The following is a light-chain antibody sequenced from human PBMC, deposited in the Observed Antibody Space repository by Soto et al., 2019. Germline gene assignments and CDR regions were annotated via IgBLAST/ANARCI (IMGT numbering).Light chain of an antibody. Sequence: ELVLTQSQCSLSLSPGERATLSCRASQSVSSYLAWYQQKPGQAPRLLISGASSRATGFPDRFSGSGSGTDFSLTISRLEPEDSAVYYCQQYSSPPRTFGQGTKVEIK. CDR1: QSVSSY. J-gene: IGKJ1*01. CDR3: QQYSSPPRT. V-gene: IGKV3-20*01. CDR2: GAS.